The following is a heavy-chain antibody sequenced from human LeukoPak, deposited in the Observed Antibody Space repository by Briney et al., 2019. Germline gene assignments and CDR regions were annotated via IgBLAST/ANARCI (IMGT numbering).Heavy chain of an antibody. J-gene: IGHJ3*02. D-gene: IGHD3-22*01. V-gene: IGHV3-23*01. CDR2: ISGSGGST. CDR3: ASFNYYDSSGYRDAFDI. CDR1: GFTFSSYA. Sequence: GGSLRLSCAASGFTFSSYAMSWVRQAPGKGLEWVSAISGSGGSTYYADSVKGRFTISRDNSKNTLYLQMNSLRAEDTAVYYCASFNYYDSSGYRDAFDIWGQGTMVTVSS.